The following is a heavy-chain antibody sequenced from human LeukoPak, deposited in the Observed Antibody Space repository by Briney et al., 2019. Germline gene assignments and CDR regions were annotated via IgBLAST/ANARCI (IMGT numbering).Heavy chain of an antibody. Sequence: GGSLRLSCTASGFIVSDNCMSWVRQAPGKGLEWVSLIYSLGDTYYADSVKGRFTISRDNAKNSLYLQMNSLRAEDTAVYYCARDDFNYLLGFDHWGQGTLVTVSS. CDR2: IYSLGDT. V-gene: IGHV3-66*01. CDR3: ARDDFNYLLGFDH. J-gene: IGHJ5*02. D-gene: IGHD2/OR15-2a*01. CDR1: GFIVSDNC.